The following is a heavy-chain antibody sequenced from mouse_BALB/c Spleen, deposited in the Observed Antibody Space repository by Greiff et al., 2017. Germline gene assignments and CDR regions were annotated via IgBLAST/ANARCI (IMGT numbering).Heavy chain of an antibody. CDR1: GFTFSSYG. CDR2: ISSGGSYT. CDR3: ARYGNHPYYAMDY. J-gene: IGHJ4*01. Sequence: EVQGVESGGDLVKPGGSLKLSCAASGFTFSSYGMSWVRQTPDKRLEWVATISSGGSYTYYPDSVKGRFTISRDNPKNTLFLQMTSLRSEDTAMYYCARYGNHPYYAMDYWGQGTSVTVSS. V-gene: IGHV5-6*01. D-gene: IGHD2-1*01.